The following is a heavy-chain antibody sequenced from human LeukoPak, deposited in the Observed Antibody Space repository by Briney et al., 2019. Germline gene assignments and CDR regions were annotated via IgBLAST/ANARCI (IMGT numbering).Heavy chain of an antibody. Sequence: GGSLRLSCAASGFTFSTYAMNWVRQAPGKGLEWVAVISYDGRQNYYADSVKGRFTISRDNSKNTLYLQMNSLRDEDTALYYCAKGVNYYDSSGYYDYWGQGTLVTVSS. V-gene: IGHV3-30*04. CDR2: ISYDGRQN. J-gene: IGHJ4*02. D-gene: IGHD3-22*01. CDR1: GFTFSTYA. CDR3: AKGVNYYDSSGYYDY.